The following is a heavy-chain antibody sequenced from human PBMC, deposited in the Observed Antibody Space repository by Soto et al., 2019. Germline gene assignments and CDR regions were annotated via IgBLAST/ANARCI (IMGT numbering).Heavy chain of an antibody. J-gene: IGHJ5*02. V-gene: IGHV1-18*01. CDR1: GYTFTSYA. D-gene: IGHD6-19*01. CDR2: ISAYNGNT. Sequence: ASVKVSCKASGYTFTSYAMHWVRQAPGQGLEWMGWISAYNGNTNYAQKLQGRVTMTTDTSTSTAYMELRSLRSDDTAVYYCARDPIAVAGTGGLNWFDPWGQGTLVTVSS. CDR3: ARDPIAVAGTGGLNWFDP.